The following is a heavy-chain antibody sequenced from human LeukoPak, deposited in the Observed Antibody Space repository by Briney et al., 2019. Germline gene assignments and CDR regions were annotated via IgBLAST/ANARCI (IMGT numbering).Heavy chain of an antibody. D-gene: IGHD3-16*01. V-gene: IGHV4-59*08. J-gene: IGHJ3*02. Sequence: SEALSLTCTVSGGSISSYYWSWIRQPPGKGLEWIGYIYYSGSTNYNPSLKSRVTISIDTSKNQFSLKLSSVTAADTAVYYCARQGYHDYVWGSYEIDIWGQGTMVTVSS. CDR2: IYYSGST. CDR1: GGSISSYY. CDR3: ARQGYHDYVWGSYEIDI.